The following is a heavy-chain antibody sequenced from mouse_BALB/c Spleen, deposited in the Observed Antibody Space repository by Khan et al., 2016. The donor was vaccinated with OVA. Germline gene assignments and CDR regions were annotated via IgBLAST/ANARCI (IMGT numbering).Heavy chain of an antibody. V-gene: IGHV1S137*01. Sequence: QVQLQQSGAELVRPGVSVKISCKGSGYTFTDFTMHWVKQSHAMSLEWIGVISTYYGDANYNQKFKDKATMTVDKSSNTAYMDLARLTSEDSAIYGWARGGGGDRFLYWGQGTLVTVSA. CDR3: ARGGGGDRFLY. CDR1: GYTFTDFT. J-gene: IGHJ3*01. CDR2: ISTYYGDA.